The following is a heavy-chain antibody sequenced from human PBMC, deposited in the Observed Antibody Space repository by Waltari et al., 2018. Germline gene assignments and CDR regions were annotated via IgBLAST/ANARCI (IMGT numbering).Heavy chain of an antibody. CDR3: ARDRGRGLYLDS. CDR2: VQGGGGT. D-gene: IGHD2-15*01. CDR1: GASITDSYW. V-gene: IGHV4-4*02. J-gene: IGHJ4*02. Sequence: QLLLQESGPGLVKPSGTLSLTCAVSGASITDSYWGSWVRQSPGKGLEWIGQVQGGGGTNYTPPFASRVIVALDTSTNHFSLKVTAATAADTAAYYCARDRGRGLYLDSWGQGTLVTVSP.